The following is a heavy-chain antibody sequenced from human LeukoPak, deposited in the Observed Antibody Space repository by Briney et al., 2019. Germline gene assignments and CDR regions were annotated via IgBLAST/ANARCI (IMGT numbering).Heavy chain of an antibody. J-gene: IGHJ4*02. CDR1: GGTFSSYA. D-gene: IGHD2-15*01. CDR2: VIPLLGMT. CDR3: ARGLLSTVEY. V-gene: IGHV1-69*04. Sequence: SVNVSCKASGGTFSSYAISWVRQAPGQGLEWMGRVIPLLGMTNYAQEFQGRVTITADKSTSTAYMELSSLRSEDTAVYYCARGLLSTVEYWGQGTLVTVSS.